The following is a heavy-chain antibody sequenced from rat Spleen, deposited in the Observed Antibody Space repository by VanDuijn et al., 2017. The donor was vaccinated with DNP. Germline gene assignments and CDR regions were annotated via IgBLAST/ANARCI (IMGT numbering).Heavy chain of an antibody. D-gene: IGHD1-2*01. CDR2: ISTTGGKT. J-gene: IGHJ2*01. V-gene: IGHV5-46*01. Sequence: EVQLVESGGGLVQPGGSMKLSCAASGFTFSSFPMAWVRQAPTKDLEWVAIISTTGGKTDYRDSVKGRFTISRDNAKSSLYLQMDSLRSEDTATYYCTTDYYTSGYWGQGVMVTVSS. CDR3: TTDYYTSGY. CDR1: GFTFSSFP.